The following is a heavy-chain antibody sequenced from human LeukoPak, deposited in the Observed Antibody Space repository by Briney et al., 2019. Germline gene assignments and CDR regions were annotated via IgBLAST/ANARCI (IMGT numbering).Heavy chain of an antibody. CDR2: ISAYNGNT. Sequence: ASVKVSCKASGYTFTSYGISWVRQAPGQGLEWMGWISAYNGNTNYAQKLQGRVTMTTDTSTSTAYMELRSLRSDDTAVYYCAIETRFGDSLGCDPWGQGTLVTVSS. J-gene: IGHJ5*02. CDR1: GYTFTSYG. CDR3: AIETRFGDSLGCDP. D-gene: IGHD3-10*01. V-gene: IGHV1-18*01.